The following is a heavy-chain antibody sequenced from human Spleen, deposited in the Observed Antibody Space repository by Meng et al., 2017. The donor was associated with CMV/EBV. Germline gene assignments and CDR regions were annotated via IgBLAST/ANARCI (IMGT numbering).Heavy chain of an antibody. D-gene: IGHD5-12*01. J-gene: IGHJ4*02. CDR1: GFAFNYYG. CDR3: ARVVEYSGSSAKDY. CDR2: IRYDGSNK. V-gene: IGHV3-30*02. Sequence: GESLKISCAASGFAFNYYGMHWVRQAPGKGLEWVAFIRYDGSNKYYADSVKGRFTISRDNSKNTLYLQMNDLRTDDTAVYYCARVVEYSGSSAKDYWGQGTLVTVSS.